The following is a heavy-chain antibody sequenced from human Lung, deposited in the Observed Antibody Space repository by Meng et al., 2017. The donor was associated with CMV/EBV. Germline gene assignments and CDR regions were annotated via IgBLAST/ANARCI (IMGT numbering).Heavy chain of an antibody. D-gene: IGHD1-20*01. CDR3: AKDLLTGINYYYGMDV. Sequence: SCAASGFSFSSHGMHWVRQAPGKGLEWVAVIQYDGNTKYFADSVKGRFTISRDNSKNTLYLEMNSLSAEDTAVYYCAKDLLTGINYYYGMDVWGPGNTV. CDR2: IQYDGNTK. CDR1: GFSFSSHG. V-gene: IGHV3-33*05. J-gene: IGHJ6*01.